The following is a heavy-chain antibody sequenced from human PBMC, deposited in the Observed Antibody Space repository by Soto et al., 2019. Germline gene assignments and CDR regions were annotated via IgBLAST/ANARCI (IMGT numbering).Heavy chain of an antibody. V-gene: IGHV3-53*01. CDR1: GVTGSSSE. Sequence: WGSLRLSCGAAGVTGSSSEMTRVSQAPGKALEWVSVIFIGGTTQYAVSVKGRFTISRDNSKNTLYLQMNSLRVEDTAVYYCARDYSSSWSPGYWGQGTLVTVSS. J-gene: IGHJ4*02. CDR3: ARDYSSSWSPGY. D-gene: IGHD6-13*01. CDR2: IFIGGTT.